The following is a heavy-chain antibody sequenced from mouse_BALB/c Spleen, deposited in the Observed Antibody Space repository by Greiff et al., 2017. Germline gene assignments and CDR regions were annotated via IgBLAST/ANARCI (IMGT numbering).Heavy chain of an antibody. Sequence: QVQLKESGAELVRPGASVKLSCKALGYTFTDYEMHWVKQTPVHGLEWIGAIHPGSGGTAYNQKFKGKATLTADKSSSTAYMELSSLTSEDSAVYYCTHYYGSSYEFAYWGQGTLVTVSA. CDR1: GYTFTDYE. CDR3: THYYGSSYEFAY. V-gene: IGHV1-15*01. J-gene: IGHJ3*01. D-gene: IGHD1-1*01. CDR2: IHPGSGGT.